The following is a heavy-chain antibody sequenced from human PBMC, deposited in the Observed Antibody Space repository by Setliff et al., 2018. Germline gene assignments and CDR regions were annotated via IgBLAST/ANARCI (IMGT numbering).Heavy chain of an antibody. CDR3: AREERYYNFWSGYFDY. D-gene: IGHD3-3*01. CDR2: IIPIFGTA. CDR1: GGTFSIYT. J-gene: IGHJ4*02. V-gene: IGHV1-69*08. Sequence: SVKVSCKASGGTFSIYTISWVRQAPGQGLEWMGRIIPIFGTANYAQKFQGRVTITADKSTSTAYMELSSLRSEDTAVYYCAREERYYNFWSGYFDYWGQGTLVTVSS.